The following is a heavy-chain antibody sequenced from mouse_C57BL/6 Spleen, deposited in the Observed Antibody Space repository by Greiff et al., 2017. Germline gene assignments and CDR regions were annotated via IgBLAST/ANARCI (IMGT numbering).Heavy chain of an antibody. Sequence: QVQLKESGAELVKPGASVKISCKASGYAFSSYWMNWVKQRPGKGLEWIGQICPGDGDTNYNGKFKGKATLTADKSSSTAYMQLSSLTSEDSAVYFCARLHDGFMDYWGQGTSVTVSS. V-gene: IGHV1-80*01. CDR1: GYAFSSYW. CDR2: ICPGDGDT. J-gene: IGHJ4*01. CDR3: ARLHDGFMDY. D-gene: IGHD2-3*01.